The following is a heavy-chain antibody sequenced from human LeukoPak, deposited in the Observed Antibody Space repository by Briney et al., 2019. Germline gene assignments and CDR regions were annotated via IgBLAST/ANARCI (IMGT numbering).Heavy chain of an antibody. Sequence: ASVKVSCKASGYTFTSYDINWVRQATGQGLEWMGWMNPNSGNTGYAQKFQGRVTITRNTSISTAYMELSSLRSEDTAVYCCARGSPITIFGVVIHGGDYWGQGTLVTVSS. CDR1: GYTFTSYD. J-gene: IGHJ4*02. V-gene: IGHV1-8*03. D-gene: IGHD3-3*01. CDR3: ARGSPITIFGVVIHGGDY. CDR2: MNPNSGNT.